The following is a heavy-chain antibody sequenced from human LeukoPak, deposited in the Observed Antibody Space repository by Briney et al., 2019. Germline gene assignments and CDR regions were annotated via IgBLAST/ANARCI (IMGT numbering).Heavy chain of an antibody. CDR3: ARAPEYYDYVWGSYRSPLTLDY. D-gene: IGHD3-16*02. Sequence: GGSLRLSCAASGFTFSSYAMHCVRQAPGKGLEYVSAISSNGGSTYYANSVKGRFTISRDNSKNTLYLQMGSLRAEDMAVYYCARAPEYYDYVWGSYRSPLTLDYWGQGALVTVSS. CDR2: ISSNGGST. V-gene: IGHV3-64*01. CDR1: GFTFSSYA. J-gene: IGHJ4*02.